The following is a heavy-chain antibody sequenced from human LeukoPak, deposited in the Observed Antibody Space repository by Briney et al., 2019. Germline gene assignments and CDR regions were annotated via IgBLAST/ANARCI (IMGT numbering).Heavy chain of an antibody. D-gene: IGHD4-17*01. V-gene: IGHV3-21*01. J-gene: IGHJ4*02. CDR2: ISSSSSYI. CDR3: ARKGPYGDYVYYFDY. Sequence: GGSLRLSCAASGFTFSSYGMHWVRQAPGKGLEWVSSISSSSSYIYYADSVKGRFTISRDNAKNSLYLQMNSLRAEDTAVYYCARKGPYGDYVYYFDYWGQGTLVTVSS. CDR1: GFTFSSYG.